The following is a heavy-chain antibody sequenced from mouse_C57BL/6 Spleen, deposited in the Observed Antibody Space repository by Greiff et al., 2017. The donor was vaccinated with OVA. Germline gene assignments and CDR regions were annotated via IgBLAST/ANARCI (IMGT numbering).Heavy chain of an antibody. V-gene: IGHV5-9-1*02. CDR3: TRDERDYDYGYAMDY. D-gene: IGHD2-4*01. Sequence: DVKLQESGEGLVKPGGSLKLSCAASGFTFSSYAMSWVRQTPEKRLEWVAYISSGGDYIYYADTVKGRFTISRDNARNTLYLQMSSLKSEDTAMYYCTRDERDYDYGYAMDYWGQGTSVTVSS. J-gene: IGHJ4*01. CDR1: GFTFSSYA. CDR2: ISSGGDYI.